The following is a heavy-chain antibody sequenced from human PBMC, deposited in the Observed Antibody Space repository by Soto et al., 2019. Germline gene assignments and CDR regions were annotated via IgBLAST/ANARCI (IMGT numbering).Heavy chain of an antibody. J-gene: IGHJ4*02. CDR3: ARDPTVGSY. Sequence: GGSLRLSCAASGFTFSSYSINWVRQAPGKGLEWLSYISSSGSTKYYADSVKGRFTISRDNAKNSVHLQMNSLRAEDTAVYYCARDPTVGSYWGQGTLVTVS. CDR2: ISSSGSTK. V-gene: IGHV3-48*01. CDR1: GFTFSSYS. D-gene: IGHD4-17*01.